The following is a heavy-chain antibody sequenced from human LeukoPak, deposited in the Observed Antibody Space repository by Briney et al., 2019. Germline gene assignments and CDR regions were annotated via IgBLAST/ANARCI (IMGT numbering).Heavy chain of an antibody. V-gene: IGHV3-33*01. D-gene: IGHD3-22*01. CDR3: ARTYYYDSSGYYHDALDI. CDR2: IWYDGSNK. J-gene: IGHJ3*02. CDR1: GFTFSSYG. Sequence: GRSLRLSCAASGFTFSSYGMHWVRQAPGKGLEWVAVIWYDGSNKYYADSVKGRFTISRDNSKNTLYLQMNSLRAEDTAVYYCARTYYYDSSGYYHDALDIWGQGTMVTVSS.